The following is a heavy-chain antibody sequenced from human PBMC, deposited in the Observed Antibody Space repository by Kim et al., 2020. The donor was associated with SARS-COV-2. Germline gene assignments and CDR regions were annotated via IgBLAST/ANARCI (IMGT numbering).Heavy chain of an antibody. D-gene: IGHD6-13*01. CDR3: ARHRIAAALTDYFDY. V-gene: IGHV4-39*01. Sequence: SETLSLTCTVSGGSISSSSYYWGWIRQPPGKGLEWIGSIYYSGSTYYNPSLKSRVTISVDTSKNQFSLKLSSVTAADTAVYYCARHRIAAALTDYFDYWGQGTLVTVSS. CDR1: GGSISSSSYY. CDR2: IYYSGST. J-gene: IGHJ4*02.